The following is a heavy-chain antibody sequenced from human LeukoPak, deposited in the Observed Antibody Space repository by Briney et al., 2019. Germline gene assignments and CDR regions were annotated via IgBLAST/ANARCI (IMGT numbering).Heavy chain of an antibody. Sequence: GASVKVSCKASGYTFTGFYMHWVRQAPGQGLQWMGWINPDSGVTDYAQEFQGRVTMTRDTSISTLFMELNNLSSDDTAMYYCARDQGGHDYWGQGTLVTVSS. CDR2: INPDSGVT. J-gene: IGHJ4*02. V-gene: IGHV1-2*02. CDR1: GYTFTGFY. D-gene: IGHD2-15*01. CDR3: ARDQGGHDY.